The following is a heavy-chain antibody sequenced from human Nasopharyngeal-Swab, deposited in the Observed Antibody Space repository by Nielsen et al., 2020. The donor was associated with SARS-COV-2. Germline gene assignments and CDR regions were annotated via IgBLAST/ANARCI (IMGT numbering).Heavy chain of an antibody. Sequence: ASVKVSCKASGYTFTGYYMHWVRQAPGQGLEWMGRINPNSGGTNYAQKFQGRVTITRDTSISTAYMELSRLRSDDTAVYYCARDLGSIRYCSGGSCYQDYWGQGTLVTVSS. V-gene: IGHV1-2*06. CDR2: INPNSGGT. J-gene: IGHJ4*02. D-gene: IGHD2-15*01. CDR3: ARDLGSIRYCSGGSCYQDY. CDR1: GYTFTGYY.